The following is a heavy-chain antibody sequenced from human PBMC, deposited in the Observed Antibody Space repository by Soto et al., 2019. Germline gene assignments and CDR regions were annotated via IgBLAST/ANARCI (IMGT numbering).Heavy chain of an antibody. CDR1: GFTVSSNY. V-gene: IGHV3-53*01. Sequence: RRLSCAASGFTVSSNYMSWVRQAPGKGLEWVSVIYSGGSTYYADSVKGRFTISRDNSKNTLYLQMNSLRAEDTAVYYCARDRSLVNYYGMDVWGQETMVTVSS. CDR2: IYSGGST. D-gene: IGHD2-8*02. CDR3: ARDRSLVNYYGMDV. J-gene: IGHJ6*02.